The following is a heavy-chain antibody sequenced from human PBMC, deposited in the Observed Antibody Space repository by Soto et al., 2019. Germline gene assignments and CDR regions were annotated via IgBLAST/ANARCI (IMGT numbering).Heavy chain of an antibody. D-gene: IGHD1-1*01. CDR1: GYTFTNFG. Sequence: QVQLVQSGAEVKKPGASVKVSCKASGYTFTNFGISWVRQAPGQGLEWMGWISAYNGNTNYAQNFQGRVTMTTDTSTSTAYMGARSLKCDATPAYYCARGTTPIDYWGQGTLVTLSS. CDR2: ISAYNGNT. CDR3: ARGTTPIDY. J-gene: IGHJ4*02. V-gene: IGHV1-18*01.